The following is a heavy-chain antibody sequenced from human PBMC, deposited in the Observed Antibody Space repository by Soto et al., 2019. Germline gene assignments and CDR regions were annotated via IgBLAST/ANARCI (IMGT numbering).Heavy chain of an antibody. CDR3: ALRSMAVVPEY. CDR1: GDSISSYY. D-gene: IGHD3-22*01. V-gene: IGHV4-59*01. Sequence: QVQLQESGPGLVKPSETLSLTCAVSGDSISSYYCMWIRQPPGKGLESIGYLYYGRSANYNPSLRXRXTXSXKTSTNQCSLTLSSMTAADTAVYYCALRSMAVVPEYWGQGTLVTVSS. J-gene: IGHJ4*02. CDR2: LYYGRSA.